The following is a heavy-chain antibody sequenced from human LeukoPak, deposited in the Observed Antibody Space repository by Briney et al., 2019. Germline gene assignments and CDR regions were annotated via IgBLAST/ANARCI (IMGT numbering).Heavy chain of an antibody. CDR1: GGSISSYY. V-gene: IGHV4-59*01. D-gene: IGHD3-10*01. CDR3: ARVEEGYGSGRRENYYYYYMDV. CDR2: IHYSGST. Sequence: SETLSLTCTVSGGSISSYYWSWIRQPPGKGLEWIGYIHYSGSTNYNPSLKSRVTISVDTSNKQFSLKLSSGTAADTAVYYCARVEEGYGSGRRENYYYYYMDVWGKGTTVTISS. J-gene: IGHJ6*03.